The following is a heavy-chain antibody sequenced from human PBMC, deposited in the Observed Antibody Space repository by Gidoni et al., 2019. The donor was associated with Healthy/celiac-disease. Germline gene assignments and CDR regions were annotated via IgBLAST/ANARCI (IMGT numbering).Heavy chain of an antibody. CDR3: TRDRDRTYYYGSGSVGYFDY. D-gene: IGHD3-10*01. CDR2: IRSKAYGGTT. J-gene: IGHJ4*02. Sequence: GKGLEWVGFIRSKAYGGTTEYAASVKGRFTISRDDSKSIAYLQMNSLKTEDTAVYYCTRDRDRTYYYGSGSVGYFDYWGQGTLVTVSS. V-gene: IGHV3-49*02.